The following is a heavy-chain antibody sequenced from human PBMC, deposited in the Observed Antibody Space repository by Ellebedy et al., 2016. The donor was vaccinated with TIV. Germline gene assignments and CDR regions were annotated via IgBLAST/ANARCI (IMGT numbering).Heavy chain of an antibody. D-gene: IGHD3-22*01. Sequence: GESLKISCAASGFTFSRYWMHWVRQVPGKGLVWVSRINSDGSTTNYADSVKGRFTISRDNAKNTQYLQMNSLRAEDTAVYYCAEGRNYYDSRAYCGYWGQGTLVTVPS. J-gene: IGHJ4*02. CDR1: GFTFSRYW. V-gene: IGHV3-74*01. CDR3: AEGRNYYDSRAYCGY. CDR2: INSDGSTT.